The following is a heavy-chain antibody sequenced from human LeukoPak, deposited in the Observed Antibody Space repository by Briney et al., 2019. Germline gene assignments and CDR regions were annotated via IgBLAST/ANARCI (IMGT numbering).Heavy chain of an antibody. CDR2: ISAYNGNT. CDR3: ARDGSYYDSSGYYDTFDC. V-gene: IGHV1-18*01. CDR1: GYTFTSYG. J-gene: IGHJ4*02. D-gene: IGHD3-22*01. Sequence: ASVKVSCKASGYTFTSYGISWVRQAPGQGLEWMGWISAYNGNTNYAQKLQGRVTMTTDTSTSTAYMELRSLRSDDTAVYYCARDGSYYDSSGYYDTFDCWGQGTLATVSS.